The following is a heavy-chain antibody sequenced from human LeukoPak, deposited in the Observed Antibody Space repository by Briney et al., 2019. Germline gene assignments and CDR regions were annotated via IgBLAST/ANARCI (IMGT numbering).Heavy chain of an antibody. CDR3: ATEPTAFYYFNY. J-gene: IGHJ4*02. V-gene: IGHV4-59*01. Sequence: SETLSLTCTVSGGSINNYYYHWIRQPPGKGLEWIGYIYYSGSTNYNPSLKSRVTISVDTSKNQFSLKLSSVTAADTAVYYCATEPTAFYYFNYWGQGTLVTVSS. CDR1: GGSINNYY. CDR2: IYYSGST. D-gene: IGHD4-11*01.